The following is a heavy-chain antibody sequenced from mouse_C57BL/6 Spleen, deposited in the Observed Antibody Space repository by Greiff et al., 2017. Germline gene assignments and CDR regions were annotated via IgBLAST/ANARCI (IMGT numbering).Heavy chain of an antibody. CDR2: IYPRSGNT. CDR3: ARVTTVVDKNLDY. V-gene: IGHV1-81*01. D-gene: IGHD1-1*01. CDR1: GYTFTSYG. J-gene: IGHJ2*01. Sequence: QVQLQQSGAELARPGASVTLSCKASGYTFTSYGISWVKQTTGQGLEWIGEIYPRSGNTYYNEKFKGKATLTADKSSSTAYMKLRSLTSEDSAVYFGARVTTVVDKNLDYWGQGTTLTVSS.